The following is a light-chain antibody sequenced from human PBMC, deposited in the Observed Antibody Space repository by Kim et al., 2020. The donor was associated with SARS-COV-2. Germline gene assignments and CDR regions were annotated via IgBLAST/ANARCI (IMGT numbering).Light chain of an antibody. J-gene: IGLJ2*01. CDR3: NSRDSSGNHLSVV. Sequence: GETERRKRQGDSRRREKERGNQKKQGQARVRVINGKNNRPSGIPERFSGSSSGNTASLTITGAQAEDEADYYGNSRDSSGNHLSVVFGGGTQLTV. CDR2: GKN. CDR1: SRRREK. V-gene: IGLV3-19*01.